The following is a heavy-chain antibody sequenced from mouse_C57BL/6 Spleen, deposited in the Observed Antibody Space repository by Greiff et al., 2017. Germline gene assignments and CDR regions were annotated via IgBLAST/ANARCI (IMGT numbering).Heavy chain of an antibody. Sequence: QVHVKQSGAELAKPGASVKLSCKASGYTFTTYWMHWVQQRPGQGLEWIGYINPSSGYTKYNQKFKDKATLTADKSSSTAYMQLSSLTYEDSAVYYCAISYYSNYAYAMDYWGQGTSVTVSS. CDR1: GYTFTTYW. J-gene: IGHJ4*01. V-gene: IGHV1-7*01. CDR2: INPSSGYT. D-gene: IGHD2-5*01. CDR3: AISYYSNYAYAMDY.